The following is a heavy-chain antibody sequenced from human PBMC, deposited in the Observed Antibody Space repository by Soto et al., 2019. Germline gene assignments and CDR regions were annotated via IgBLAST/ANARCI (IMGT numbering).Heavy chain of an antibody. V-gene: IGHV3-30*18. CDR2: ISSDGSDK. D-gene: IGHD2-15*01. Sequence: GGSLRLSCAASGFSFSDCGMHWVRQAPGKGLEWVAAISSDGSDKYYSESVKGRFTISRDNSRNTLFLQMNSLRVGDTAVYYWVKWSEVARQELDYWGQGTLVTVSS. J-gene: IGHJ4*02. CDR1: GFSFSDCG. CDR3: VKWSEVARQELDY.